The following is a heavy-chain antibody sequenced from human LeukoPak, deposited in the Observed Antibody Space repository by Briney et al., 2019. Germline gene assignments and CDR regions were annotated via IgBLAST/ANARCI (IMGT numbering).Heavy chain of an antibody. CDR3: ARDLRVLGWLPLGAFDI. CDR1: GGTFSSYA. J-gene: IGHJ3*02. Sequence: ASVKVSCKASGGTFSSYAISWVRQAPGQGLEWMGGIIPIFGTANYAQKFQGRVTITADESTSTAYMELSSLRSEDTAVYYCARDLRVLGWLPLGAFDIWGQGTMVTVSS. CDR2: IIPIFGTA. D-gene: IGHD3-3*01. V-gene: IGHV1-69*13.